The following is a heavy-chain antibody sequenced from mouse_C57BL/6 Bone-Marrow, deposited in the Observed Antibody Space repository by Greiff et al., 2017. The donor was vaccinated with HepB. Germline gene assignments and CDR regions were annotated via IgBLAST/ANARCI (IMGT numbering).Heavy chain of an antibody. Sequence: EVNVVESGGGLVKPGGSLKLSCAASGFTFSDYGMHWVRQAPEKGLEWVAYISSGSSTIYYADTVKGRFTISRDNAKNTLFLQMTSLRSEDTAMYYCARTFYYDYEAWFAYWGQGTLVTVSA. CDR2: ISSGSSTI. V-gene: IGHV5-17*01. D-gene: IGHD2-4*01. J-gene: IGHJ3*01. CDR1: GFTFSDYG. CDR3: ARTFYYDYEAWFAY.